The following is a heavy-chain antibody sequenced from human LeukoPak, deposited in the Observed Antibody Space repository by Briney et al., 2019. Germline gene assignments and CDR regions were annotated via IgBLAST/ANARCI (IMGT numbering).Heavy chain of an antibody. Sequence: PSETLSLTCAVYGGSFSGYYWSWVHQPPGKGLEWIGEINHSGSSNYNPSLKSRVTISGDTSKNQFSLNLSSVTAADTAVYYCARGPKGSGWFLNYWSQGTLVTVSS. CDR3: ARGPKGSGWFLNY. CDR1: GGSFSGYY. D-gene: IGHD6-19*01. V-gene: IGHV4-34*01. J-gene: IGHJ4*02. CDR2: INHSGSS.